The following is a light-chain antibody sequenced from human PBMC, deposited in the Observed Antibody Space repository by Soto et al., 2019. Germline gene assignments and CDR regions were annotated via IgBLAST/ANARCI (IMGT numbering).Light chain of an antibody. CDR2: SNN. Sequence: QSVLTQPPSASGTPGQRVTISCSRSSSNIGSNYVYWYQQLPGTAPKLLIYSNNQRPSGVPDRFSGSKSGTSASLAISGLRSEDEADYYCAAWDDSLSGFYVFGTGTKVTVL. CDR3: AAWDDSLSGFYV. CDR1: SSNIGSNY. J-gene: IGLJ1*01. V-gene: IGLV1-47*02.